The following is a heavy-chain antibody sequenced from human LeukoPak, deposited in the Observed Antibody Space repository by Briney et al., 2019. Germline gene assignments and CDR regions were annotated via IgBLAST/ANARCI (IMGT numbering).Heavy chain of an antibody. CDR3: ATSTLILRLIFDY. CDR1: GFIFSSFA. V-gene: IGHV3-23*01. D-gene: IGHD4-17*01. J-gene: IGHJ4*02. CDR2: ISGNGDTT. Sequence: GSLRLSCAASGFIFSSFAMNWVRQAPGKGLEWVSIISGNGDTTYYADSVKGRFIISRDNSKNTLYLQMNSLRAEDTAVYYCATSTLILRLIFDYWGQGTLVTVSS.